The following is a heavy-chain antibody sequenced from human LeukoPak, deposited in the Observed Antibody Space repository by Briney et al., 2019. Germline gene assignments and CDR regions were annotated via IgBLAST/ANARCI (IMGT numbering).Heavy chain of an antibody. CDR2: INPKSGGT. CDR3: ARGPRITIFGVVRANDAFDI. J-gene: IGHJ3*02. Sequence: ASVKVSCKASGYTFTGYYIHWVRQAPGQRLEWIGWINPKSGGTDYVQKFQGRVTMTTDTSTSAAYMELSRLRFDDTGVYYCARGPRITIFGVVRANDAFDIWGQGTMVTVSS. D-gene: IGHD3-3*01. V-gene: IGHV1-2*02. CDR1: GYTFTGYY.